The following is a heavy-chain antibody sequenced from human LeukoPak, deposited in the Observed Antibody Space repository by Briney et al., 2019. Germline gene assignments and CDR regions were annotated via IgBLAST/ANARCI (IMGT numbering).Heavy chain of an antibody. V-gene: IGHV1-46*01. CDR1: GYTFTSYY. Sequence: ASVKVSCKASGYTFTSYYMHWVRQAPGQGLEWMGIINPSGGSTSYAQKFQGRVTMTRDTSISTAYMELSRLRSDDTAVYYCARAGSYQIFDYWGQGTLVTVSS. J-gene: IGHJ4*02. CDR3: ARAGSYQIFDY. CDR2: INPSGGST. D-gene: IGHD1-26*01.